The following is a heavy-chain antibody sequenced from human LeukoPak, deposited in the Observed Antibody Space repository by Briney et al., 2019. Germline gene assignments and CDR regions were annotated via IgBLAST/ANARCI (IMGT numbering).Heavy chain of an antibody. V-gene: IGHV4-59*01. Sequence: SETLSLTCSVSDDSINTYYWSWIRQPPGRGLEWVGYMYYNGSTNYNPSLKNRVNLSLDTSENQFSLRLGSMTAADTAVYYCARGLPDFYYAYAMDVWGQGTTVIVSS. J-gene: IGHJ6*02. CDR1: DDSINTYY. CDR3: ARGLPDFYYAYAMDV. D-gene: IGHD3-16*01. CDR2: MYYNGST.